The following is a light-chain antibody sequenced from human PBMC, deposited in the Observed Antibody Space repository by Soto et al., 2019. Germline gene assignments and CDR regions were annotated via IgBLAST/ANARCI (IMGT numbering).Light chain of an antibody. V-gene: IGKV3-15*01. CDR3: QQYNRWPLFT. CDR2: GAS. Sequence: ETVLTQSPATFSVSPGERATLSCRASQSIGSNLAWYQQRPGQPPRLLIYGASTRATGVPARFSGSGSGTEFTLTINSLQYEDFALYYCQQYNRWPLFTFGRGTKVDIK. J-gene: IGKJ3*01. CDR1: QSIGSN.